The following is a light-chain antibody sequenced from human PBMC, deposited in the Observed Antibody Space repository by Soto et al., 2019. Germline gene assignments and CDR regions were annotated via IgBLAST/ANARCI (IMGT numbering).Light chain of an antibody. V-gene: IGKV1-5*01. CDR2: DAS. J-gene: IGKJ1*01. Sequence: DIQMTQYPSTLSASPGDRVTITCRASQSISSWLAWYQQKPGKAPKLLIYDASSWESGVPSRFSGSGSGTEFTLTISSRQPDDFAAYYCQQHNSDSPWTFGQGTKVDIK. CDR3: QQHNSDSPWT. CDR1: QSISSW.